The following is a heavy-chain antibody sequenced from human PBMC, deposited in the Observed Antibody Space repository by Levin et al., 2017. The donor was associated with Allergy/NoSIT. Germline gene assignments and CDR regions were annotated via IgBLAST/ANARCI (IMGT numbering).Heavy chain of an antibody. CDR2: IDYSGTT. CDR3: AGRYSSSSGYIDY. V-gene: IGHV4-39*01. CDR1: GGSISTSSYY. Sequence: SETLSLTCAVSGGSISTSSYYWGWIRQPPGKGLEWIGIIDYSGTTYYNPSLKSRATISVDTSKNQISLKPTSVTAADTAVYYCAGRYSSSSGYIDYWGQGTLVTVSA. D-gene: IGHD6-6*01. J-gene: IGHJ4*02.